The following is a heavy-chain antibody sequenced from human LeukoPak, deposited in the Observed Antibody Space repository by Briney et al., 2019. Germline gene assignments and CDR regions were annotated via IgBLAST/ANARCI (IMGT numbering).Heavy chain of an antibody. Sequence: SETLSLTCAVYGGSFSGYYWSWIRQPPGKGLEWIGEINHSGSTNYNPSLKSRVTISVDTPKNQFPLKLSSVTATDTAVYYCARGTHIAARRGPLFDYWGQGTLVTVSS. J-gene: IGHJ4*02. CDR3: ARGTHIAARRGPLFDY. V-gene: IGHV4-34*01. D-gene: IGHD6-6*01. CDR2: INHSGST. CDR1: GGSFSGYY.